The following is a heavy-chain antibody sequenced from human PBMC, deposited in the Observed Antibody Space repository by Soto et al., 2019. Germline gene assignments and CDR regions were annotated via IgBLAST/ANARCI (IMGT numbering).Heavy chain of an antibody. CDR1: GFNFSTYA. V-gene: IGHV3-30-3*01. Sequence: QVQLVESGGGVVQPGRSLRLSCVASGFNFSTYAMHWVRQAPGKGLEWVAIISYDGSSKYYVDSVRGRFTISRDDSKNTLFLQMNSLRAEDTAVYYCARDFDWDYYFDYWGQGTLVTVSS. D-gene: IGHD3-9*01. CDR2: ISYDGSSK. CDR3: ARDFDWDYYFDY. J-gene: IGHJ4*02.